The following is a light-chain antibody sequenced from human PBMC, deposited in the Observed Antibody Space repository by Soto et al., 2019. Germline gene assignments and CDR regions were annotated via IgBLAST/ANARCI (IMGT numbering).Light chain of an antibody. CDR2: EDS. Sequence: QSVLTQPASVSGSPGQSITISCTGTSSDVGNYDLVSWYQHLPGKAPKLIIYEDSARPSGVSSRFSGSKSGNTASLRISGLRAEGEADYYCCSYAGGTTFVFGTGTKLTVL. V-gene: IGLV2-23*01. CDR1: SSDVGNYDL. J-gene: IGLJ1*01. CDR3: CSYAGGTTFV.